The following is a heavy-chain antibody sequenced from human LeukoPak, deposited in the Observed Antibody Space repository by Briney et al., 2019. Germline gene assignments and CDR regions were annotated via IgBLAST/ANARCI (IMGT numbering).Heavy chain of an antibody. D-gene: IGHD1-1*01. Sequence: PGGSLRLSCAASGFTFSSYSMNWVRQAPGKGLEWVSSISSSSSYIYYADSVKGRFTISRDNAKNSLYLQMNSLGAEDTAVYYCARDPTGTAEYFQHWGQGTLVTVSS. CDR3: ARDPTGTAEYFQH. J-gene: IGHJ1*01. CDR2: ISSSSSYI. V-gene: IGHV3-21*01. CDR1: GFTFSSYS.